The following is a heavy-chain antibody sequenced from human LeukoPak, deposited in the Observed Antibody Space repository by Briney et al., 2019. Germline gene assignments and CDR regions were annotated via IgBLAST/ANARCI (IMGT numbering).Heavy chain of an antibody. CDR3: VKDMGTAGESGPFDI. CDR2: IYYSGST. Sequence: SETLSLTCTVSGGSISSSSYYWVWIRQPPGKGLEWIGSIYYSGSTYYNPSLKSRVTISVDTSKNQFSLKLSSVTAADTAVYYCVKDMGTAGESGPFDIWGQGTMVTVSS. V-gene: IGHV4-39*02. CDR1: GGSISSSSYY. J-gene: IGHJ3*02. D-gene: IGHD3-16*01.